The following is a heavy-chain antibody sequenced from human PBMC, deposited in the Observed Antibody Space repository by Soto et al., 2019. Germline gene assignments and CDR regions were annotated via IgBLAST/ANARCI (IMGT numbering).Heavy chain of an antibody. D-gene: IGHD2-15*01. CDR3: ARAVVAGTYYFDY. V-gene: IGHV3-7*04. CDR1: GFTFSSYW. J-gene: IGHJ4*02. CDR2: IKQDGSEK. Sequence: GGSLRLSCAASGFTFSSYWMSWVRQAPGKGLEWVANIKQDGSEKYYVDSVKGRFTISRDNAKNSLYLQMNSLRAEDTAVYYCARAVVAGTYYFDYWGQGTLVTVSS.